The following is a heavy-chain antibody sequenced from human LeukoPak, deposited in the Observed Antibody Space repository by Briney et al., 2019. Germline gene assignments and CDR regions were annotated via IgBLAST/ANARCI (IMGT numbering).Heavy chain of an antibody. D-gene: IGHD6-13*01. V-gene: IGHV3-48*04. CDR3: ARSTPIGGAVDRYFDL. CDR2: ISSSSSTI. J-gene: IGHJ2*01. CDR1: GFTFSSYS. Sequence: GGSLRLSCAASGFTFSSYSMNWVRQAPGKGLEWVSYISSSSSTIYYADSVKGRFTISRDNAKNTLYLQMNSLRAEDTAVYYCARSTPIGGAVDRYFDLWGRGTLVTVSS.